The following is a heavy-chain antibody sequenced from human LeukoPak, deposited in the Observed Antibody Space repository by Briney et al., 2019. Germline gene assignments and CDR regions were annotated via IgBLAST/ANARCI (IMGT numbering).Heavy chain of an antibody. CDR1: GGTFSSYA. V-gene: IGHV1-69*06. CDR2: IIPIFGTA. Sequence: ASVKVSCKASGGTFSSYAISWVRQAPGQGLEWMGGIIPIFGTANYAQKFQGRVTITADKSTSTAYMELSSLRSEDTAVYYCARGYVTAMYFDYWGQGTLDTVSS. D-gene: IGHD5-18*01. J-gene: IGHJ4*02. CDR3: ARGYVTAMYFDY.